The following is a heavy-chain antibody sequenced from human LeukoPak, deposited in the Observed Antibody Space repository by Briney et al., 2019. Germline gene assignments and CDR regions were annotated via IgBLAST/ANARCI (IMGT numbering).Heavy chain of an antibody. Sequence: SETLSLTCAVYGGSFRGYYWSWIRQPPGKGLEWIGEINHSGSTNYNPSLKSRVTISVDTSKNQFSLKLSSVTAADTAVYYCARETRYYYDSSGTGYYYYMDVWGKGTTVTVSS. J-gene: IGHJ6*03. CDR3: ARETRYYYDSSGTGYYYYMDV. CDR2: INHSGST. D-gene: IGHD3-22*01. V-gene: IGHV4-34*01. CDR1: GGSFRGYY.